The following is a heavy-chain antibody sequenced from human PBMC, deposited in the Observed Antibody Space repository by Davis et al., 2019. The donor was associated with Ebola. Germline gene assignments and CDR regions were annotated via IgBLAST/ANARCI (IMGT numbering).Heavy chain of an antibody. CDR3: AKNTGGYFDY. D-gene: IGHD1-14*01. CDR2: ISWNSGSI. Sequence: SLKISCAASGFTFDDYAMHWVRQAPGKGLEWVSGISWNSGSIGYADSVKGRFTISRDNAKNSLYLQMNSLRAEDTALYYCAKNTGGYFDYWGQGTLVTVSS. J-gene: IGHJ4*02. V-gene: IGHV3-9*01. CDR1: GFTFDDYA.